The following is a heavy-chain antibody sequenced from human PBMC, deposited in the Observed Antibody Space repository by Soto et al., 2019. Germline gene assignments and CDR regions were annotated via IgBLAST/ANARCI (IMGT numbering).Heavy chain of an antibody. CDR1: GFTFINYA. D-gene: IGHD3-10*01. CDR2: ISGGGDAP. J-gene: IGHJ2*01. CDR3: ARKVPGSTSRPDYWYFDL. V-gene: IGHV3-23*01. Sequence: EVQLLESGGGSVQPGGSLRLSCAGSGFTFINYAMNWVHQAPGKGLEWVSTISGGGDAPFFADSVRGRFTISRDNSKNTVTLQMNNLGVDDTAVYFCARKVPGSTSRPDYWYFDLWGRGTLVTVSS.